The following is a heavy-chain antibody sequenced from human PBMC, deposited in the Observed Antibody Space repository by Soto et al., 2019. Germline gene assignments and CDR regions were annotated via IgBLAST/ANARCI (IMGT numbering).Heavy chain of an antibody. D-gene: IGHD2-2*02. CDR3: AREGRGKKAGYNGLVSLGY. J-gene: IGHJ4*02. V-gene: IGHV1-69*06. CDR2: IIPIFNTT. Sequence: QVQLVQSGAEVKTPGSSLKVSCTVSGSRFSNYVISWVRQAPGHGLEWLGRIIPIFNTTQYAQKFQVRVTITADKSTNTASLELSSLRSDDTAVYYCAREGRGKKAGYNGLVSLGYWGQGTLVTVSS. CDR1: GSRFSNYV.